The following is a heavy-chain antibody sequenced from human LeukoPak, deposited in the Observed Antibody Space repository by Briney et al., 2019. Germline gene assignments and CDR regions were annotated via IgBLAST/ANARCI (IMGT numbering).Heavy chain of an antibody. J-gene: IGHJ4*02. CDR3: ARLPAYCSSTSCYYDY. V-gene: IGHV3-48*04. CDR1: GFTFSTYS. CDR2: ISSSSSTT. D-gene: IGHD2-2*01. Sequence: GGSLRLSCAAYGFTFSTYSMNCVRQAPGEGREWVSYISSSSSTTYNADSVKGRFTISRDNAKNSLFLQMNSLRAEDTAVYYCARLPAYCSSTSCYYDYWGQGTLVTVSS.